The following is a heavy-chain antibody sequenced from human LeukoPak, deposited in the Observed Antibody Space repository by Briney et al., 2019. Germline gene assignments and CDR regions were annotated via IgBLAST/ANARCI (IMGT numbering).Heavy chain of an antibody. CDR2: INPSGGST. J-gene: IGHJ4*02. CDR3: ASAAPHFDY. D-gene: IGHD2-15*01. V-gene: IGHV1-46*01. Sequence: ASVKVSCKASGYTFTSYYIHRVRQAPGQGLEGVGIINPSGGSTSYAQKFQGRVTMTRDTSTSTVYMELSSLRSEDTAVYYCASAAPHFDYWGQGTLVTVSS. CDR1: GYTFTSYY.